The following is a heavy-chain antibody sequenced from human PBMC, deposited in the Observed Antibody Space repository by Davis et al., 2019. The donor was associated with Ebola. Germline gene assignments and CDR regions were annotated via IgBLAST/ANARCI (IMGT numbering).Heavy chain of an antibody. J-gene: IGHJ4*02. Sequence: GESLKISCAASGFTFDVYAMHWVRQSPGQGLEWLSLITGDGLTTHYADSVKGRFTISRDNSKNTLYLQMNSLRAEDTALYYCVRVDENGDTDYWGQGTLVTVSS. V-gene: IGHV3-43*02. D-gene: IGHD4-17*01. CDR2: ITGDGLTT. CDR1: GFTFDVYA. CDR3: VRVDENGDTDY.